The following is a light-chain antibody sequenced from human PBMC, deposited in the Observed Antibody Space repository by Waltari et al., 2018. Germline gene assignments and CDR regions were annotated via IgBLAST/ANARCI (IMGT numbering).Light chain of an antibody. J-gene: IGKJ5*01. Sequence: DIVMTQSPLSLPVTPGEPASISCRSSQSLLHSNGYNYLDWYLQKPGQSPQLLIYLGSQRASGVPDRFSGSGSGTDFTLKISRVEAEDVGVYYCMQALQTPDTFGQGTRLEIK. V-gene: IGKV2-28*01. CDR2: LGS. CDR3: MQALQTPDT. CDR1: QSLLHSNGYNY.